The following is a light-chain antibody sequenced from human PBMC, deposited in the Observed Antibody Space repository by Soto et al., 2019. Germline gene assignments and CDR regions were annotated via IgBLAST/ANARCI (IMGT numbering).Light chain of an antibody. CDR2: AAS. V-gene: IGKV1-9*01. J-gene: IGKJ1*01. Sequence: IQLTQSPSSLSSSVGDRVTIACRASQAISSYLAWYQKKPGKAPNLLIYAASTLQSGVPSRFSGRGSGIDFTRTIGSLQHEDFATYYCQQLNSYHRTFGQGTKVEIK. CDR1: QAISSY. CDR3: QQLNSYHRT.